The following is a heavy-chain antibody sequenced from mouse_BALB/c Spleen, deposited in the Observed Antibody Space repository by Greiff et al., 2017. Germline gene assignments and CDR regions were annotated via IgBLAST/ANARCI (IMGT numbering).Heavy chain of an antibody. CDR2: ISSGSSTI. V-gene: IGHV5-17*02. Sequence: EVQLVESGGGLVQPGGSRKLSCAASGFTFSSFGMHWVRQAPEKGLEWVAYISSGSSTIYYADTVKGRFTISRDNPKNTLFLQMTSLRSEDTAMYYCARGITTATSYFDVWGAGTTVTVSS. J-gene: IGHJ1*01. CDR1: GFTFSSFG. CDR3: ARGITTATSYFDV. D-gene: IGHD1-2*01.